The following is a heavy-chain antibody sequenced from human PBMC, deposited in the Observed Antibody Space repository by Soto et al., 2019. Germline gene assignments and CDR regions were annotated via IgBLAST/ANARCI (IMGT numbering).Heavy chain of an antibody. J-gene: IGHJ4*02. CDR3: ARDQAAAAVAGTTWVGTADY. D-gene: IGHD6-19*01. V-gene: IGHV3-30-3*01. CDR1: GFTFSSYA. CDR2: ISYDGSNK. Sequence: GGSLRLSCAASGFTFSSYAMHWVRQAPGKGLEWVAVISYDGSNKYYADSVKGRFTISRDNSKNTLYLQMNSLRAEDTAVYYCARDQAAAAVAGTTWVGTADYWGQGTLVTVSS.